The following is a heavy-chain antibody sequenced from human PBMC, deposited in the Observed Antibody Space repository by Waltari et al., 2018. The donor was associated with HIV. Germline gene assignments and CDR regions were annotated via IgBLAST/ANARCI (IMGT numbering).Heavy chain of an antibody. CDR1: GYTFTSYA. V-gene: IGHV1-3*01. D-gene: IGHD6-19*01. J-gene: IGHJ3*02. Sequence: QVQLVQSGAEVKKPGASVKVSCKASGYTFTSYAMHWVRQAPGQRLEGMGWINAGNGNTKYSQKFRGRVTITRDTSASTAYMELSSLRSEDTAVYYCARDRGGGAVAEEDAFDIWGQGTMVTVSS. CDR2: INAGNGNT. CDR3: ARDRGGGAVAEEDAFDI.